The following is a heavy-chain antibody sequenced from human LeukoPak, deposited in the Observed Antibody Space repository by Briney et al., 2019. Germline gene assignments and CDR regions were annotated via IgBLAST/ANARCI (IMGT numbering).Heavy chain of an antibody. J-gene: IGHJ4*02. CDR3: ARDNEYGSSGFFDY. V-gene: IGHV1-18*01. CDR1: EYTLTELS. CDR2: ISAYDGNT. D-gene: IGHD6-19*01. Sequence: ASVKVSCKVSEYTLTELSMHWVRQAPGQGLEWMGWISAYDGNTNYAQKLQGRVTMTTDTSTGTAYMELRSLRSDDTAVYYCARDNEYGSSGFFDYWGQGTLVTVSS.